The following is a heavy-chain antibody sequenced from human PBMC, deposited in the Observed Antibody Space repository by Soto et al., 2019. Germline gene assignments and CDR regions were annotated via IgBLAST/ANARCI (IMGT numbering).Heavy chain of an antibody. Sequence: EVQLLESGGGLVQPGGSLRLSCAASGFTFSSYAMSCVRQAPGKGLEWVSTSSGSGYSTYYADSVKGRFTISRDNSKNTLYLQMNSLRAEDTAVYYCAKGREMATTPFDSWGQGTLVTVSS. D-gene: IGHD1-1*01. V-gene: IGHV3-23*01. J-gene: IGHJ4*02. CDR3: AKGREMATTPFDS. CDR2: SSGSGYST. CDR1: GFTFSSYA.